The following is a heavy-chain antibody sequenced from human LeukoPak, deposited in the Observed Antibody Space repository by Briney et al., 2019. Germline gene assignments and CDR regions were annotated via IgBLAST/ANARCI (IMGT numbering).Heavy chain of an antibody. V-gene: IGHV1-8*01. D-gene: IGHD6-19*01. J-gene: IGHJ6*02. CDR1: GYTFTSYD. CDR2: MNPNSGNT. CDR3: ARTRLAVAGYYYYYGMDV. Sequence: GASVKVSCKASGYTFTSYDINWVRQATGQGLEWMGWMNPNSGNTGYAQKFQGRVTMTRNTSISTAYMELSSLRSEDTAVYYCARTRLAVAGYYYYYGMDVWGQGTTVTVSS.